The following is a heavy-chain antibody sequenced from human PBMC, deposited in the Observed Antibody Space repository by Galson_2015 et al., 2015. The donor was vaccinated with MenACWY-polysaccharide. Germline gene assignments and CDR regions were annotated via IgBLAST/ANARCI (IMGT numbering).Heavy chain of an antibody. D-gene: IGHD1/OR15-1a*01. CDR3: ARDWNNYYYGMDV. CDR2: ISSSGNTI. CDR1: GFNFKNYE. J-gene: IGHJ6*02. V-gene: IGHV3-48*03. Sequence: SLRLSCAASGFNFKNYEMNWVRQAPGKGLEWVSYISSSGNTIYYADSAKGRFTISRDNAKDSLYLRMNSLRAEDTAIYFCARDWNNYYYGMDVWGQGTTVTVSS.